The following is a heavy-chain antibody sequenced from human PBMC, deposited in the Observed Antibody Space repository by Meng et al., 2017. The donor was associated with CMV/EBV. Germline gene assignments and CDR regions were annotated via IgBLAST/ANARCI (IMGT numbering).Heavy chain of an antibody. D-gene: IGHD3-3*01. V-gene: IGHV3-7*01. J-gene: IGHJ6*02. CDR2: IKQDGSEK. CDR3: ASDFWSGYSGYYYYGMDV. Sequence: GESLKISCAASGFTFSSYWMSWVRQAPGEGLEWVANIKQDGSEKYYVDSVKGRFTISRDNAKNSLYLQMNSLRAEDTAVYYCASDFWSGYSGYYYYGMDVWGQGTTVTVSS. CDR1: GFTFSSYW.